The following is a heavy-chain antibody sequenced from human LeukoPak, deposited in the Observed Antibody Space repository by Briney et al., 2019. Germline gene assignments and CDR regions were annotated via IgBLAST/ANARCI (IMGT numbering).Heavy chain of an antibody. J-gene: IGHJ4*02. CDR1: GGSVSSGSDY. CDR3: ARDASGGSGSYKYYFDY. D-gene: IGHD3-10*01. CDR2: IYYSGST. Sequence: SETLSLTCTVSGGSVSSGSDYWSWIRQPPGQGLEWIGYIYYSGSTVYNPSLKSRVTISVDTSKNQFSLKLSSVTAADTAVYYCARDASGGSGSYKYYFDYWGQGTLVTVSS. V-gene: IGHV4-61*01.